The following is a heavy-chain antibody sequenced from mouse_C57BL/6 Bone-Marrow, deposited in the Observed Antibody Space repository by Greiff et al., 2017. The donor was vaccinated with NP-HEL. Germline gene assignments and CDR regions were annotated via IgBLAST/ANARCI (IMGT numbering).Heavy chain of an antibody. CDR1: GFTFSSYG. J-gene: IGHJ3*01. V-gene: IGHV5-6*01. D-gene: IGHD1-1*01. CDR2: ISSGGSYT. Sequence: EVQLVESGGDLVQPGGSLKLSCAASGFTFSSYGMSWVRQTPDKRLAWVATISSGGSYTYYPDSVKGRFTIARDNAKNTLYLQMSSLKAEDSAMYYCARPSTTGFAYWGQGTLVTVSA. CDR3: ARPSTTGFAY.